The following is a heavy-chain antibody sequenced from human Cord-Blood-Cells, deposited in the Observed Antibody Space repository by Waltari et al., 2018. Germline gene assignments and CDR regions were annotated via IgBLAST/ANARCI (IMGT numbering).Heavy chain of an antibody. J-gene: IGHJ4*02. CDR3: ATPYYYDSSGYYFDY. CDR1: GYTLTEFS. CDR2: FDPEDGET. D-gene: IGHD3-22*01. Sequence: QVQLVQSGAGVKKPGASVKVSCQVSGYTLTEFSMPWCRQAPGKGLEWMGGFDPEDGETIYAQKFQGRVTMTEDTSTDTAYMELSSLRSEDTAVYYCATPYYYDSSGYYFDYWGQGTLVTVSS. V-gene: IGHV1-24*01.